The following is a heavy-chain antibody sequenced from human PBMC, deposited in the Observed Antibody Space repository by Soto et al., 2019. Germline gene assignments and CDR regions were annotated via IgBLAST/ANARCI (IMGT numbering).Heavy chain of an antibody. CDR2: ITDTGGDA. Sequence: GGSLRLSCVASGLTFGSRAMSWVRPAPGEGLQWVSTITDTGGDAKYADSVRGRFVISRDNSKKTLYLQMTSLTAEDSAMYFCARGSTDSYPGSRIFDFWGRGTQVTVSS. D-gene: IGHD3-10*01. CDR3: ARGSTDSYPGSRIFDF. CDR1: GLTFGSRA. J-gene: IGHJ4*02. V-gene: IGHV3-23*01.